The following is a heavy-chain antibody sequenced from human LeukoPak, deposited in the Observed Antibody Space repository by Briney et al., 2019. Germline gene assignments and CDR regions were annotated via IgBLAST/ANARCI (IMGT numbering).Heavy chain of an antibody. D-gene: IGHD6-13*01. CDR3: ARDRSWDLPFDY. CDR1: GFTFSSNA. CDR2: IRYDGSSQ. V-gene: IGHV3-30*02. Sequence: GGSLRLSCAASGFTFSSNAMHWVRQAPGKGLEWVAFIRYDGSSQYYADSVKGRFTISRDNSKNTLYLQMNSLRAEDTAVYYCARDRSWDLPFDYWGQGTLVTVSS. J-gene: IGHJ4*02.